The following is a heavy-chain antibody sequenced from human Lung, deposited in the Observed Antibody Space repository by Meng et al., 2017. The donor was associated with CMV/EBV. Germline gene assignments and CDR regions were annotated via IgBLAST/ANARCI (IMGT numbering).Heavy chain of an antibody. D-gene: IGHD1-1*01. V-gene: IGHV3-15*01. CDR1: GFTFSNAW. Sequence: EGQPVASGGSLVKPGGSLRLSCAGSGFTFSNAWMSWVRQAPGKGLEWVGRIKSKTDGETTDYTAPVKGRFTISRDDSKNTLYLQMNSLKTEDTAVYYCIWNDLGDYWGQGTLVTVSS. CDR3: IWNDLGDY. CDR2: IKSKTDGETT. J-gene: IGHJ4*02.